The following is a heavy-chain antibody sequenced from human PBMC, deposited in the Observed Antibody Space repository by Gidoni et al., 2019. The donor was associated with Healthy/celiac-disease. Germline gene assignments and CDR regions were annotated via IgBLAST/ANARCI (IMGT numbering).Heavy chain of an antibody. CDR1: GGSISSGGYY. CDR2: IYYSGST. J-gene: IGHJ5*02. CDR3: AREQYSSSWYRWFDP. V-gene: IGHV4-31*03. Sequence: QVQLQESGPGLVKPSQTLSRTGKVSGGSISSGGYYWSWLRQHPGKGLEWIGYIYYSGSTYYNPSLKSRVTISVDTSKNQFSLKLSSVTAADTAVYYCAREQYSSSWYRWFDPWGQGTLVTVSS. D-gene: IGHD6-13*01.